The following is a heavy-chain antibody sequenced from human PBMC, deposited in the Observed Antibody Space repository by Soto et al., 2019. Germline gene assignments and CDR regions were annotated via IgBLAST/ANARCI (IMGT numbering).Heavy chain of an antibody. J-gene: IGHJ4*02. CDR2: LSAGGSTT. CDR1: GFTFSTYA. V-gene: IGHV3-23*01. CDR3: AKDHERSSRSYYDYLDF. D-gene: IGHD1-26*01. Sequence: DVQLLESGGGLVQPGGSLRLSCAASGFTFSTYAMTWVRQAPGKGLEWVSALSAGGSTTHYAGSVKGRFTISRDNSRATVYLQMNSLRVEATAVYYCAKDHERSSRSYYDYLDFWGQGTLVTVSS.